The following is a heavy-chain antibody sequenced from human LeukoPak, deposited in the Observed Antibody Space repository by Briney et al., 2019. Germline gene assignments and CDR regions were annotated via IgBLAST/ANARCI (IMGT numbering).Heavy chain of an antibody. CDR1: GGSISSGDYY. CDR2: IYYSGST. D-gene: IGHD6-13*01. CDR3: ASMHSSSWYRGFDP. V-gene: IGHV4-30-4*01. J-gene: IGHJ5*02. Sequence: PSQTLSLTCTVSGGSISSGDYYWSWIRQPPGKGLEWIGYIYYSGSTYYNPSLKGRVTISVDTSKNQFSLKLSSVTAADTAVYYCASMHSSSWYRGFDPWGQGTLVTVSS.